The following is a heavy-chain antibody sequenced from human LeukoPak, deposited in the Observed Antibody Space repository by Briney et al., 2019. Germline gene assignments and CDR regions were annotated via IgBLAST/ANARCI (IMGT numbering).Heavy chain of an antibody. CDR3: AKDFLGYCSGGSCSDY. Sequence: GGSLRLSCAASGFTFSSYAMSWVRQAPGKGLEWVSAISGSGGSTHYADSVKGRFTISRDNSKNTLYLQMNSLRAEDTAVYYCAKDFLGYCSGGSCSDYWGQGTLVTVSS. J-gene: IGHJ4*02. CDR2: ISGSGGST. D-gene: IGHD2-15*01. V-gene: IGHV3-23*01. CDR1: GFTFSSYA.